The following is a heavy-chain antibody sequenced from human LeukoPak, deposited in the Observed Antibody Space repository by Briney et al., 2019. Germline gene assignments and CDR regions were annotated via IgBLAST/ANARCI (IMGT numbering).Heavy chain of an antibody. Sequence: PGGSLRLSCAASGFTFSSYEMNWVRQAPGKGLEWVSYISSSGSTIYYADSVKGRFTISRDNAKNSLYLQMNSLKTEDTAVYYCTRRGGPPGYYDSSGYGDYWGQGTLVTVSP. D-gene: IGHD3-22*01. CDR3: TRRGGPPGYYDSSGYGDY. V-gene: IGHV3-48*03. CDR2: ISSSGSTI. J-gene: IGHJ4*02. CDR1: GFTFSSYE.